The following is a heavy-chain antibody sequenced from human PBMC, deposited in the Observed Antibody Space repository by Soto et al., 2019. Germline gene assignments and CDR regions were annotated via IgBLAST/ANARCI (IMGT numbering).Heavy chain of an antibody. D-gene: IGHD3-3*01. CDR2: ILPVSAPP. CDR3: ATDSNYDVSNSF. Sequence: SLKVSCKASGGSINNYAINWVRQAPGQGLEWMGGILPVSAPPDYAQKFQGRVSITADHSTSTVYMELSRLKSDDTAVYFCATDSNYDVSNSFWGQGTLVTVSS. V-gene: IGHV1-69*13. J-gene: IGHJ4*02. CDR1: GGSINNYA.